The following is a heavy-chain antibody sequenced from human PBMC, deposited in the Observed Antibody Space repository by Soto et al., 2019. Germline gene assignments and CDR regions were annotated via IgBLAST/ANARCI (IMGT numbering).Heavy chain of an antibody. CDR2: INPSGGST. CDR1: GYTFTSYY. CDR3: IKERLAGGLDY. J-gene: IGHJ4*02. Sequence: ASVKVSCKASGYTFTSYYMHWVRQAPGQGLEWMGIINPSGGSTSYAQKFQGRVTMTRDTSTSTVYMELNSLRGEDTALYYCIKERLAGGLDYWGRGTLVTVSS. V-gene: IGHV1-46*01. D-gene: IGHD3-3*02.